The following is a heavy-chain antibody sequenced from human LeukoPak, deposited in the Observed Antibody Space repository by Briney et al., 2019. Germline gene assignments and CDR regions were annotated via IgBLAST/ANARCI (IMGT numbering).Heavy chain of an antibody. CDR1: GGSISNYY. CDR2: SYNSGST. J-gene: IGHJ4*02. V-gene: IGHV4-59*01. Sequence: SETLSLTCTVSGGSISNYYWSWIRQPPGKGLEYIGYSYNSGSTYYNPSLKSRVIMSQDTSKNQFSLNLSSVTAADTAVYYCARALGYGSGWGVDYWGQGILVTVSS. D-gene: IGHD6-19*01. CDR3: ARALGYGSGWGVDY.